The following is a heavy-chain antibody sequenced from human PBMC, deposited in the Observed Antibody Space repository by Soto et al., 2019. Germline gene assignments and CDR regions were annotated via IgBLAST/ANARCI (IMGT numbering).Heavy chain of an antibody. CDR1: GYTLSDYY. Sequence: ASVKVSCKASGYTLSDYYLQWVRQAPGQGLEWMGWINPNSGDTNYAQKFQGRVTLTRGTSINTAYMELTSLKLDDTAVYYCARGGGGIAAAGAGDDSFDLWGQGTMVTVSS. V-gene: IGHV1-2*02. J-gene: IGHJ3*01. D-gene: IGHD6-13*01. CDR3: ARGGGGIAAAGAGDDSFDL. CDR2: INPNSGDT.